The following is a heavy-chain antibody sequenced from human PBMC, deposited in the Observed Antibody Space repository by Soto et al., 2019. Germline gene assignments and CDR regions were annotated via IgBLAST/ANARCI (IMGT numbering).Heavy chain of an antibody. V-gene: IGHV5-51*01. D-gene: IGHD3-3*01. CDR1: GYSFTSYW. CDR2: IYPGDSDT. Sequence: GESLKISCKGSGYSFTSYWIGWVRQMPGKGLEWMGIIYPGDSDTRYSPSFQGQVTISADKSISTAYLQWSSLKASDTAMYYCARGGEYDFWSGYYHYYYYYYGMDVWGQGTKVTVSS. J-gene: IGHJ6*02. CDR3: ARGGEYDFWSGYYHYYYYYYGMDV.